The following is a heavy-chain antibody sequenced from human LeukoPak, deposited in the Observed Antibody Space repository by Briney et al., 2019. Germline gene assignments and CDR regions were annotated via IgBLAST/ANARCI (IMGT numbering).Heavy chain of an antibody. CDR2: IKSKTDGGTT. J-gene: IGHJ4*02. D-gene: IGHD6-13*01. V-gene: IGHV3-15*01. CDR1: GFTFSNAW. Sequence: PGGSLRLSCAASGFTFSNAWMSWVRQAPGKGLEWVGRIKSKTDGGTTDYAAPGKGRFTISRDDSKNKLYLQMNSLKTEDTAVYYCTTGRWYSLLYYFDYWGQGTLVTVSS. CDR3: TTGRWYSLLYYFDY.